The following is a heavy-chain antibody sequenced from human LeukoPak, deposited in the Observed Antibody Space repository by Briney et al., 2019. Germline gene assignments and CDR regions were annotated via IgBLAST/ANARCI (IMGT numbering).Heavy chain of an antibody. CDR2: INHSGST. J-gene: IGHJ4*02. Sequence: SETLSLTCAVYGGSFSGYYWSWIRQPPGKGLEWIGEINHSGSTNYNPSLKSRVTISVDTSKNQFSLKLSSVTAADTAVYYCARRPTWSRFDYWGQGTLVTVSS. CDR1: GGSFSGYY. CDR3: ARRPTWSRFDY. V-gene: IGHV4-34*01. D-gene: IGHD1-1*01.